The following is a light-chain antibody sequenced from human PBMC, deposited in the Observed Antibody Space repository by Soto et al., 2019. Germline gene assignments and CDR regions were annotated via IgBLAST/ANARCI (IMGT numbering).Light chain of an antibody. CDR2: DGS. CDR1: QSISSW. Sequence: DIQMTQSPSTLSASVGDRVTITCRASQSISSWLAWYQQKPGKAPKLLIYDGSSVESGVPSRFSGSGSGTEFTLTISSLQPDDFATYYCQQYNSYQYTFGQGTKLELK. J-gene: IGKJ2*01. CDR3: QQYNSYQYT. V-gene: IGKV1-5*01.